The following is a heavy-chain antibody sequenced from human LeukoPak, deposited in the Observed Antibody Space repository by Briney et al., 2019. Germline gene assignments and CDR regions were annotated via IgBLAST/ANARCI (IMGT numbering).Heavy chain of an antibody. V-gene: IGHV3-74*01. CDR2: INSGGSST. CDR1: GFTFSSYW. CDR3: ARLRRDCSNTSCYTYMDV. Sequence: GGSLRLSCAASGFTFSSYWMHWVRQAPGRGLVWVSRINSGGSSTSYADSVKGRFTISRDNAKNTLYLQMNCLRAEDTAVYYCARLRRDCSNTSCYTYMDVWGKGTTVTVSS. J-gene: IGHJ6*03. D-gene: IGHD2-2*02.